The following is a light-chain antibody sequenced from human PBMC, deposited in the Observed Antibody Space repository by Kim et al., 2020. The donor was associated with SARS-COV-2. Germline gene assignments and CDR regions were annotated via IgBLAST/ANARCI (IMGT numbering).Light chain of an antibody. Sequence: SIHLAWYQHKPGQTPRLIIYGISNRVTGIPDRFSGSGSETDFTLTISRLEPEDSAVYYCQQYADSPPAFGQGTKVDIK. CDR3: QQYADSPPA. J-gene: IGKJ1*01. V-gene: IGKV3-20*01. CDR2: GIS. CDR1: SIH.